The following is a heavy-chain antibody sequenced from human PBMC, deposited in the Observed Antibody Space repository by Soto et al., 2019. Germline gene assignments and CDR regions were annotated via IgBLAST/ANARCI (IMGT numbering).Heavy chain of an antibody. CDR1: GGSISSGDYY. J-gene: IGHJ3*02. V-gene: IGHV4-30-4*01. D-gene: IGHD4-17*01. CDR3: ARETYGEGAFDI. Sequence: SETLSLTCTVSGGSISSGDYYWSWIRQPPGKGLEWIGYIYYSGSTYYNPSLKSRVTISVDTSKNQFSLKLSSVTAADTAVYYCARETYGEGAFDIWGQGTMVTVSS. CDR2: IYYSGST.